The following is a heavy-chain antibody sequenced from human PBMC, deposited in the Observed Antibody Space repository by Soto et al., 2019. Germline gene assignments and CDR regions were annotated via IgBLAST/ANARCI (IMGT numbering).Heavy chain of an antibody. Sequence: ASVKVSCKASGYTFTSYGISWVRQAPGQGLEWMGWMSAYNGNTNYAQKLQGRVTMTTDTSTSTAYMELRSLRSDDTAVYYCARVYGPETGSYQLLNYYYNGMDVXXQ. D-gene: IGHD2-2*01. J-gene: IGHJ6*02. CDR1: GYTFTSYG. V-gene: IGHV1-18*01. CDR3: ARVYGPETGSYQLLNYYYNGMDV. CDR2: MSAYNGNT.